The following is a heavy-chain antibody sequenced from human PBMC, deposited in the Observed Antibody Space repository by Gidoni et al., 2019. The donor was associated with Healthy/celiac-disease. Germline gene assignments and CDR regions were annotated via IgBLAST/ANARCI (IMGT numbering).Heavy chain of an antibody. V-gene: IGHV1-3*01. Sequence: QVQLVQSGAEVKKPGASVKVSCKASGSTFPSYAMHWVRQAPGQRLEWMGWITAGNGNTKYSQKFQGRVTITRDTSASTAYMELSSLRSEDTAVYYCARAVLAPRFWSGHLMGWSYYYYMDVWGKGTTVTVSS. CDR2: ITAGNGNT. J-gene: IGHJ6*03. CDR1: GSTFPSYA. D-gene: IGHD3-3*01. CDR3: ARAVLAPRFWSGHLMGWSYYYYMDV.